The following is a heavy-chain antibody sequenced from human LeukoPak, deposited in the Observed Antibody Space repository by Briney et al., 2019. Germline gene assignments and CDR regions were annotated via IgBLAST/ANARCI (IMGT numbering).Heavy chain of an antibody. D-gene: IGHD5-24*01. Sequence: SETLSLTCTVSGGSISSYYWSWIRQPPGKGLEWIGYIHYSGSTNYNPSLKSRVTISVDTSKNQFSLKVSSVTAADTAVYYCARKDGDIWGQGTMVTVSS. CDR1: GGSISSYY. V-gene: IGHV4-59*12. J-gene: IGHJ3*02. CDR2: IHYSGST. CDR3: ARKDGDI.